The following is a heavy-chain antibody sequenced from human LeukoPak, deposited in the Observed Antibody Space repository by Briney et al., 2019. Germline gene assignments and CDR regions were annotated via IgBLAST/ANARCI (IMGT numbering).Heavy chain of an antibody. Sequence: PGGSLRLSCAASGFTFSSYWMSWVRQAPGKGLEWVANIKQDGSEKYYVDSVKGRFTISRENAKNSLYLQMNSLRAEDTAVYYCARPYCSSTSCHDAFDIWGQGTMVTVSS. CDR2: IKQDGSEK. CDR1: GFTFSSYW. V-gene: IGHV3-7*01. CDR3: ARPYCSSTSCHDAFDI. J-gene: IGHJ3*02. D-gene: IGHD2-2*01.